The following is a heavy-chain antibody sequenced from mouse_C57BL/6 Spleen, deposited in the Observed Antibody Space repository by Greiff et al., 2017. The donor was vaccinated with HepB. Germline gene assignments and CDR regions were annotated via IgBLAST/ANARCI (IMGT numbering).Heavy chain of an antibody. V-gene: IGHV1-69*01. D-gene: IGHD2-2*01. Sequence: QVQLQQPGAELVLPGASVKLSCKASGYTFTSYWMHWVKQRPGQGLEWIGEIDSYDSYTNNNQKFKGKSTLTVDKSSSTGCMQLSSLTSGDSAVYYCARSTMVKRGWFAYWGQGTLVTVSA. J-gene: IGHJ3*01. CDR1: GYTFTSYW. CDR3: ARSTMVKRGWFAY. CDR2: IDSYDSYT.